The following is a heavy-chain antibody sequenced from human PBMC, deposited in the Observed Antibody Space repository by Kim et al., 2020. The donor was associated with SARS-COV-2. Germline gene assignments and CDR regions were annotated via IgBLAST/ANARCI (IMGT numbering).Heavy chain of an antibody. J-gene: IGHJ4*02. Sequence: GGSLRLSCAASGFTFSSYAMHWVRQAPGKGLEWVAVISYDGSNKYYADSVKGRFTISRDNSKNTLYLQVNSVRVEDTAVYYCARGQGSTIPPGYWGQGTLVTVSS. CDR2: ISYDGSNK. V-gene: IGHV3-30-3*01. D-gene: IGHD2-2*01. CDR3: ARGQGSTIPPGY. CDR1: GFTFSSYA.